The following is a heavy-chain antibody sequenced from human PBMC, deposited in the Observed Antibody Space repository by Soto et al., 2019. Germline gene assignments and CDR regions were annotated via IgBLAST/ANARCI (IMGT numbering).Heavy chain of an antibody. CDR2: IIPIVGTA. CDR3: AREPSGDSVYDSDY. CDR1: GGTFSSYA. V-gene: IGHV1-69*13. Sequence: SVKVSCKASGGTFSSYAISWVRQAPGQGLEWMGGIIPIVGTANYAQKFQGRVTITADESTSTAYMELSSLRSEDTAVYYCAREPSGDSVYDSDYWGQGTLVTVSS. D-gene: IGHD5-12*01. J-gene: IGHJ4*02.